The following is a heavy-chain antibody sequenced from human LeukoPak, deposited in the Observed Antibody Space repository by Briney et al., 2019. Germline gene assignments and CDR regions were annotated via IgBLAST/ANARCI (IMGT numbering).Heavy chain of an antibody. CDR3: ANGLSLSRYGDYFDD. D-gene: IGHD3-16*01. J-gene: IGHJ4*02. CDR1: GFTFSSYA. V-gene: IGHV3-23*01. Sequence: GGSLRLSCAASGFTFSSYAMSWVRQAPGKGLEWVSAISGSGGSTYYADSVKGRFTISRDNSKNTLYLQMNSLRAEDTAVYYCANGLSLSRYGDYFDDWGQRTLVTVSS. CDR2: ISGSGGST.